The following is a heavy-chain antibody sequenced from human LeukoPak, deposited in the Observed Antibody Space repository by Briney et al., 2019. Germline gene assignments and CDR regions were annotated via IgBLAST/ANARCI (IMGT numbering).Heavy chain of an antibody. CDR3: AGSVGATPFDY. CDR1: GFTFSSYW. D-gene: IGHD1-26*01. V-gene: IGHV3-64*01. J-gene: IGHJ4*02. CDR2: ISSNGAYT. Sequence: GGSLRLSCAASGFTFSSYWMHWGRQAPGKGLEYVSAISSNGAYTYHANSVKGRFTISRDNSKNTVYLQMGSLRPEDMAVYYCAGSVGATPFDYWGQGPLVSVSS.